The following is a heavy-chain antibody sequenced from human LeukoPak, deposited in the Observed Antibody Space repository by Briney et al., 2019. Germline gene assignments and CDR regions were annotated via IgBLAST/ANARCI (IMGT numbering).Heavy chain of an antibody. D-gene: IGHD3-9*01. Sequence: GGSLRLSCAASGFTFDDYAMHWVRQAPGKGLEWVAVISYGGGEQHYGDSVKGRFSISRDDSKSTIYLQMNSLTAEGTALYYCAKPRTLCDILAVSFQHWGQGTWVTVSS. CDR1: GFTFDDYA. V-gene: IGHV3-30*18. CDR2: ISYGGGEQ. J-gene: IGHJ1*01. CDR3: AKPRTLCDILAVSFQH.